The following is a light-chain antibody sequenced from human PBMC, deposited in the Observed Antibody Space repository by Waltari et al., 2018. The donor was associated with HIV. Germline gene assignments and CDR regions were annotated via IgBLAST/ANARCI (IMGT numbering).Light chain of an antibody. CDR1: QSIGRW. J-gene: IGKJ1*01. CDR2: ETS. Sequence: DIQMTQSPSTVSASVGDTVTITCRASQSIGRWLAWYQQKPGEAPKLLIYETSTLETGVPSIFSGSGYGTEFTLTVSRLQPEDFATYYCQQYNSHSRTFGQGTRVEIK. V-gene: IGKV1-5*03. CDR3: QQYNSHSRT.